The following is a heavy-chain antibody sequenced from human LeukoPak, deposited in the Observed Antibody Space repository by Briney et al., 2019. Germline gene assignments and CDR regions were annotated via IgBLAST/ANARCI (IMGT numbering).Heavy chain of an antibody. D-gene: IGHD2-2*01. Sequence: ASVKVSCKASGYTFTGYYMHWVRQAPGQGLEWMGWINPNSGGTNYAQKFQGRVTMTRDTSISTAYMELSRLRSADTAVYYCARAHIVVVPAAIGYWGQGTLVTVSS. CDR1: GYTFTGYY. J-gene: IGHJ4*02. V-gene: IGHV1-2*02. CDR3: ARAHIVVVPAAIGY. CDR2: INPNSGGT.